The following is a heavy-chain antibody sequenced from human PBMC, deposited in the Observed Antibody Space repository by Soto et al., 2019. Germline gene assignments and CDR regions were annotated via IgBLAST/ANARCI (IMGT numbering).Heavy chain of an antibody. CDR1: GYTLTGYY. D-gene: IGHD6-19*01. V-gene: IGHV1-2*04. CDR3: ARDHNPEYSSGWFFWKGGPNVQADGNTIKKCGGMGV. CDR2: INPNSGGT. Sequence: ASVKVSCKASGYTLTGYYMHWVRQAPGQGLEWMGWINPNSGGTNYAQKFQGWVTMTRDTSISTAYMELSRLRSDDTAVYYCARDHNPEYSSGWFFWKGGPNVQADGNTIKKCGGMGVWGQGTRVTVSS. J-gene: IGHJ6*02.